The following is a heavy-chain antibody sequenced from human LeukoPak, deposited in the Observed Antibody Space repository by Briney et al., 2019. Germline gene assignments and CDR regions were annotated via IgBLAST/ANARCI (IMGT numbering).Heavy chain of an antibody. D-gene: IGHD2-2*01. CDR1: GGSISSYY. V-gene: IGHV4-59*01. Sequence: KPSETLSLTCTVSGGSISSYYWSWIRQPPGKGLEWIGYIYYSGSTNYNPSLKSRVTISVDTSKNQFSLKLSSVTAADTAVYYWARAKLGCSSTSCYYAAFDIWGQGTMVTVSS. J-gene: IGHJ3*02. CDR2: IYYSGST. CDR3: ARAKLGCSSTSCYYAAFDI.